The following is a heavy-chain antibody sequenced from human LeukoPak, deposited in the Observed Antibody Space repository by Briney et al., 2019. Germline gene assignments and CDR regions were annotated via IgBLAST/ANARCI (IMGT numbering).Heavy chain of an antibody. CDR2: IYYSGST. V-gene: IGHV4-30-4*07. CDR3: ARDPLEVNAFDI. CDR1: GGSISSGGYS. Sequence: PSETLSLTCAVSGGSISSGGYSWSWIRQPPGKGLEWIGYIYYSGSTYYNPSLKSRVTISVDTSKNQFSLKLSSVTAADTAVYYCARDPLEVNAFDIWGQGTMVTVSS. D-gene: IGHD3-22*01. J-gene: IGHJ3*02.